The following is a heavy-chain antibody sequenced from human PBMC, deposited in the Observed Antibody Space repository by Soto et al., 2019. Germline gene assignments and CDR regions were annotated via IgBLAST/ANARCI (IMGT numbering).Heavy chain of an antibody. CDR3: ARGRRGRYSGYDIFDY. J-gene: IGHJ4*02. CDR1: GYSFTSYW. Sequence: PGESLKISCKGSGYSFTSYWIGWVRQMPGKGLEWMGIIYPGDSDTRYSPSFQGQVTISADKSISTAYLQWSSLKASDTAMYYCARGRRGRYSGYDIFDYWGQGTLVTVSS. V-gene: IGHV5-51*01. D-gene: IGHD5-12*01. CDR2: IYPGDSDT.